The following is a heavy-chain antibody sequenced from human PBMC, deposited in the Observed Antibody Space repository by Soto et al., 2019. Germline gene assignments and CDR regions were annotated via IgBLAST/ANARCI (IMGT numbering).Heavy chain of an antibody. Sequence: ASVKVSCKASGYTFTSYGISWVRQAPGQGLEWMGWISAYNGNTNYAQKLQGRVTMTTDTSTSTAYMELRSLRSDDTAVYYCARKRFTQDYYYYYGMDVWGQGTTVTVS. CDR3: ARKRFTQDYYYYYGMDV. V-gene: IGHV1-18*01. J-gene: IGHJ6*02. CDR1: GYTFTSYG. D-gene: IGHD3-3*01. CDR2: ISAYNGNT.